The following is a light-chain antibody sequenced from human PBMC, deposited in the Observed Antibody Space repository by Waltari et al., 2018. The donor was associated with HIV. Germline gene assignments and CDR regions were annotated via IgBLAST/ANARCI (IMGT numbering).Light chain of an antibody. CDR3: CSYAGTYTYVL. CDR2: EVI. CDR1: SRDGGGYDS. J-gene: IGLJ3*02. Sequence: QSALTQPRSVSGSTGQSVPISCPGTSRDGGGYDSVSWYLQHPGKVPKLIIYEVIKRPSGVPDRFSGSKSGNTASLTISGLQTEDEADYFCCSYAGTYTYVLFGGGTKLTVL. V-gene: IGLV2-11*01.